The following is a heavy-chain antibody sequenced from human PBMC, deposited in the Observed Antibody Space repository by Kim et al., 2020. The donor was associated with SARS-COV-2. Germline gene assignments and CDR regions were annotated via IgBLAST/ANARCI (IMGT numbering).Heavy chain of an antibody. D-gene: IGHD3-10*01. CDR2: ISWNSVSI. V-gene: IGHV3-9*01. J-gene: IGHJ5*02. Sequence: GGSLRLSCAASGFTFGDYAMHWVRQAPGKGLEWVSGISWNSVSIGYADSVNGRFTISRDNAKNSLYLQMNSLRAEDTALYYCAKDMVRGVIIGNWFDPWGQGNLVTVSS. CDR1: GFTFGDYA. CDR3: AKDMVRGVIIGNWFDP.